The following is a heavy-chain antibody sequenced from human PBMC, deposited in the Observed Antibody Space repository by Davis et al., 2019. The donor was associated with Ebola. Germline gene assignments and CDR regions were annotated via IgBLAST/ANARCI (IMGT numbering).Heavy chain of an antibody. CDR2: ISGSGGST. CDR3: TKDQDIVVLPAAFDY. D-gene: IGHD2-2*01. V-gene: IGHV3-23*01. CDR1: GFTLSSYA. Sequence: GESLKISCAASGFTLSSYAMSWVRQAPGKGLEWVSAISGSGGSTYYADSVKGWFTISRDNSKNTLYLQMNSLRAEDTAVYYCTKDQDIVVLPAAFDYWGQGTLVTVSS. J-gene: IGHJ4*02.